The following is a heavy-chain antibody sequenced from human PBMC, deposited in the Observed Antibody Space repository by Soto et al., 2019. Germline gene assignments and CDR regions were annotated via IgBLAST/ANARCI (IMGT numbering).Heavy chain of an antibody. Sequence: SETLSLTCTVSGGSISSSSYYWGWIRQPPGKGLEWIGSIYYSGSTYYNPSLKSRVTISVDTSKNQFSLKLSSVTAADTAVYYCARGRYSGNSYYYYGVDVWGQGTTVTVSS. CDR1: GGSISSSSYY. CDR3: ARGRYSGNSYYYYGVDV. D-gene: IGHD1-26*01. V-gene: IGHV4-39*01. J-gene: IGHJ6*02. CDR2: IYYSGST.